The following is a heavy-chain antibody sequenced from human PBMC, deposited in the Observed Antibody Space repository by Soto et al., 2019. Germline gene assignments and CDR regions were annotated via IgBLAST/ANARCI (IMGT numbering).Heavy chain of an antibody. V-gene: IGHV4-61*05. Sequence: PSETLSLTCTVSGGSISSSSYYWGWIRQPPGKGLEWIGYIYYSGSTNYNPSLKSRVTISVDTSKNQFSLKLSSVTAADTAVYYCARGPSWWFDYWGQGTLVTVSS. CDR2: IYYSGST. CDR1: GGSISSSSYY. CDR3: ARGPSWWFDY. D-gene: IGHD2-15*01. J-gene: IGHJ4*02.